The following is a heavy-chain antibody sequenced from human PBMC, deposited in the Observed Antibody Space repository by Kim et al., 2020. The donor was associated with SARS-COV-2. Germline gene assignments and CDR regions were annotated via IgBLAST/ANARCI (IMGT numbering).Heavy chain of an antibody. CDR2: IKQDGDEK. D-gene: IGHD6-13*01. V-gene: IGHV3-7*03. CDR1: GFTFNNYW. Sequence: GGSLRLSCAASGFTFNNYWMTWVRQAPGKGLEWVANIKQDGDEKYYVDSVMGRFTISRDNAKNSLYLQMDSLTAKDTAVYYCATCGSSWYPRGFDSWGQGSLVIVSS. CDR3: ATCGSSWYPRGFDS. J-gene: IGHJ4*02.